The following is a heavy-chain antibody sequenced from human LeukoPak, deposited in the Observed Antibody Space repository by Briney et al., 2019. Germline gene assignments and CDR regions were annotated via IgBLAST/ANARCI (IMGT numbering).Heavy chain of an antibody. J-gene: IGHJ4*02. CDR1: GYTFTSYG. D-gene: IGHD1-26*01. Sequence: ASVKVSCKASGYTFTSYGISWVRQAPGQGLEWMGWISAYNGNTNYAQKLQVRGTMTTDTSTSTAYMELRSLRSDDTAVYYCAARSIVGANFDYWRQGTLVTVSS. CDR3: AARSIVGANFDY. CDR2: ISAYNGNT. V-gene: IGHV1-18*01.